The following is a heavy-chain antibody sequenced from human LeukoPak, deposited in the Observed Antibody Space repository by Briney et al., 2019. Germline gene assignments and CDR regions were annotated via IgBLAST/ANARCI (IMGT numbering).Heavy chain of an antibody. Sequence: SETLSLTCTVSGGSISSYYWSWIRQPPGKGLEWIGYIYYSGSTNYNPSLKSRVTISVDTSKNQFSLKLSSVTAADTAVYYCARRLSIAAAGLDAFDIWGQGTMVTVSS. D-gene: IGHD6-13*01. CDR2: IYYSGST. CDR1: GGSISSYY. CDR3: ARRLSIAAAGLDAFDI. V-gene: IGHV4-59*08. J-gene: IGHJ3*02.